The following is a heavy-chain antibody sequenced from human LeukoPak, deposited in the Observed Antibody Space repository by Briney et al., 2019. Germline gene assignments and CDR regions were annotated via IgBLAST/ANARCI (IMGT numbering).Heavy chain of an antibody. J-gene: IGHJ4*02. CDR2: ISSSSSYI. CDR1: GFTFSSYS. D-gene: IGHD2-15*01. CDR3: ARDYCSGGSCYCNY. V-gene: IGHV3-21*01. Sequence: PGGSLRLSCAASGFTFSSYSMNWVRQAPGKGLEWVSSISSSSSYIYYADSVKGRFTISRDNAKNSLYLQMNSLRAEDTAVYYCARDYCSGGSCYCNYWGQGTLVTVPS.